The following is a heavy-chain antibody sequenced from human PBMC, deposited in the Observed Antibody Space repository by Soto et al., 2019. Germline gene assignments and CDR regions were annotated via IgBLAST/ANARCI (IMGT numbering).Heavy chain of an antibody. D-gene: IGHD3-22*01. V-gene: IGHV4-34*01. CDR3: AREGDSSGYPLY. Sequence: QVQLQQWGAGLLKPSETLSLTCAVYGGSFSGYYWSWIRQPPGKGLEWIGEINHSGSTNYNPSLKSRVTISVDTSKNQFSLKLSSVTGADTAVYYCAREGDSSGYPLYWGQGTLVTVSS. CDR2: INHSGST. J-gene: IGHJ4*02. CDR1: GGSFSGYY.